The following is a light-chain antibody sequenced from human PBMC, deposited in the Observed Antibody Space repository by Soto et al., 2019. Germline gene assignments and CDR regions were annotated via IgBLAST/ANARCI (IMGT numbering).Light chain of an antibody. V-gene: IGLV1-40*01. J-gene: IGLJ2*01. Sequence: QSVLTQPPSVSGAPGQTVTISCTGSRSNIGARYEVHWYQQLPGTAPKLLIYEDIKRPSGGTDRFSGSKSGASASLAITGLLSEDEAEYYCQSYDSSLSAVVFGGGTKLTVL. CDR3: QSYDSSLSAVV. CDR1: RSNIGARYE. CDR2: EDI.